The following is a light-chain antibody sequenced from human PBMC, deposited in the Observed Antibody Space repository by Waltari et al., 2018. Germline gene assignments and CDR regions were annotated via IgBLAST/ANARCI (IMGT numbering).Light chain of an antibody. V-gene: IGKV1-39*01. CDR1: QSISNY. J-gene: IGKJ1*01. Sequence: DIQMTQSPSSLSGSVGDRVTITCRASQSISNYLNWYQQKPGKAPKLLISSASSLQSGVPSRFSGSGSGTDFTLTISSLQPEDFATYYCQQSYSSPQTFGQGTKVEIK. CDR3: QQSYSSPQT. CDR2: SAS.